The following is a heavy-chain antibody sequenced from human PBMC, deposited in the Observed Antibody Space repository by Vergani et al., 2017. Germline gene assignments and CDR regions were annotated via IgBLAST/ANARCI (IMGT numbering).Heavy chain of an antibody. J-gene: IGHJ5*02. D-gene: IGHD3-22*01. V-gene: IGHV4-61*02. Sequence: QVQLQESGPGLVKPSQTLSLTCTVSGASMSSVGYYWTWIRQSAGKRLEWIGDILGSGTANYNPSFQGRVSMSVATSKNQFSLTLSSVNATDTAVYYCAGGPTYYYDSSGYWAWGNWFDPWGQGTLVTVSS. CDR3: AGGPTYYYDSSGYWAWGNWFDP. CDR2: ILGSGTA. CDR1: GASMSSVGYY.